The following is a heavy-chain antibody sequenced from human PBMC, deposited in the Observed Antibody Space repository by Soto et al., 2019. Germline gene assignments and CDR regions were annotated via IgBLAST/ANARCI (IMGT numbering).Heavy chain of an antibody. J-gene: IGHJ4*02. CDR2: ITTSSSFR. CDR3: ARDLGVALATLTLDY. Sequence: GGSLRLSCAASGFTFSTYSMNWVRQAPGKGLEWVSDITTSSSFRFYADSVKGRFTISRDDAKNSLYLQMNSLRAEDTGVYYCARDLGVALATLTLDYWGQGTLVTVAS. V-gene: IGHV3-21*01. D-gene: IGHD2-15*01. CDR1: GFTFSTYS.